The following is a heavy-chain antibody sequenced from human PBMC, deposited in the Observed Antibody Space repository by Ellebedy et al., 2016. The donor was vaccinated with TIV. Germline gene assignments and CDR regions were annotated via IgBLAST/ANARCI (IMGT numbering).Heavy chain of an antibody. Sequence: SVKVSXXASGRTFSSYSGSGVRPPLGQGLEWMGGIIPIFSTANYAQKCQGRVTITADESTSTAYMELSSLRSEDTAVYYCASGGHSGGRIDYWGQGTLVTVSS. V-gene: IGHV1-69*13. CDR2: IIPIFSTA. CDR1: GRTFSSYS. J-gene: IGHJ4*02. CDR3: ASGGHSGGRIDY. D-gene: IGHD3-10*01.